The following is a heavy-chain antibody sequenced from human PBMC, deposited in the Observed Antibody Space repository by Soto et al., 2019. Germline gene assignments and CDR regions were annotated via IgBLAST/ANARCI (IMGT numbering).Heavy chain of an antibody. D-gene: IGHD3-9*01. CDR1: GGSISSYY. Sequence: SETLSLTCTVSGGSISSYYWSWIRQPPGKGLEWIGYIYYSGSTNYNPSLKSRVTISVDTSKNQFSLKLSSVTAADTAVYYCARGTYYDILTGPDYYYYGMDVWGQGTTVTVSS. V-gene: IGHV4-59*08. J-gene: IGHJ6*02. CDR2: IYYSGST. CDR3: ARGTYYDILTGPDYYYYGMDV.